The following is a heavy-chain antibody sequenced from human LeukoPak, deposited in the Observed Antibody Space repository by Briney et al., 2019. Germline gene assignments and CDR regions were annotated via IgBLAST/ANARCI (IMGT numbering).Heavy chain of an antibody. Sequence: ASVKVSCKASGYTFTSYDINWVRQATGQGLEWMGWMNPNSGNTGYAQKFQGRVTMTRNTSISTAYMELSSLRSEDTAVYYCARDPSTTVTTSSNWFDPWGQGTLVTVSS. CDR2: MNPNSGNT. D-gene: IGHD4-11*01. CDR1: GYTFTSYD. V-gene: IGHV1-8*01. CDR3: ARDPSTTVTTSSNWFDP. J-gene: IGHJ5*02.